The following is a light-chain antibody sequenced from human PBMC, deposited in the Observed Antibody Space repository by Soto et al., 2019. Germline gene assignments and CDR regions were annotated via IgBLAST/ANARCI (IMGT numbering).Light chain of an antibody. Sequence: QSALTQPASVSGSPGQSITISCTGTSSDVGAYNYVSWYPQHPGKAPKLMIYDVNIRPSGVSNRFSGSKSGNTASLTISGLQAEDEADYYCTSWTTSTTMKFGGGTKLTVL. CDR3: TSWTTSTTMK. CDR2: DVN. J-gene: IGLJ2*01. CDR1: SSDVGAYNY. V-gene: IGLV2-14*01.